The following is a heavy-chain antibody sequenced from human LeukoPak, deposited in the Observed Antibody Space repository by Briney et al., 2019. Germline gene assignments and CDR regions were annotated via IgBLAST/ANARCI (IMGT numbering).Heavy chain of an antibody. V-gene: IGHV4-34*01. CDR3: ARGLRGEDSSKDVDY. CDR1: GGSFSGYY. D-gene: IGHD3-22*01. J-gene: IGHJ4*02. CDR2: INHSGST. Sequence: SETLSLTCAVYGGSFSGYYWSWIRRPPGKGLEWIGEINHSGSTNYNPSLKSRVTISVDTSKNQFSLKLSSVTAADTAVYYCARGLRGEDSSKDVDYWGQGTLVTVSS.